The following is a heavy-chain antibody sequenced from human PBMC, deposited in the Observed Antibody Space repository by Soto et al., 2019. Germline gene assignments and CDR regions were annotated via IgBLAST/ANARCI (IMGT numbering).Heavy chain of an antibody. CDR2: INHSGST. CDR1: GGSFSGYY. V-gene: IGHV4-34*01. CDR3: ARSDQITSFDP. D-gene: IGHD3-10*01. J-gene: IGHJ5*02. Sequence: QVQLQQWGAGLLKPSETLSLTCAVYGGSFSGYYWSWIRQPPGKGLEWIGEINHSGSTNYNPSLKSRVTISVDTSKNQFSLTLSSVTAADTAVYYCARSDQITSFDPWGQGTLVTVSS.